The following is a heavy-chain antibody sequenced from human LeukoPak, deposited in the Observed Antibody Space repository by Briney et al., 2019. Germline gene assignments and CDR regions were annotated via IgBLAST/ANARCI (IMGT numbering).Heavy chain of an antibody. Sequence: GGSLRLSCAASGFTVSGNYMSWVRQAPGKGLEWVSVIYSGGSTYYADSVKGRFTISRDNSKNTLYLQMNSLRAEDTAVYYCARTQAPYCSGGCCYSDDAFDIWGQGTMVTVSS. V-gene: IGHV3-53*01. CDR1: GFTVSGNY. J-gene: IGHJ3*02. CDR3: ARTQAPYCSGGCCYSDDAFDI. D-gene: IGHD2-15*01. CDR2: IYSGGST.